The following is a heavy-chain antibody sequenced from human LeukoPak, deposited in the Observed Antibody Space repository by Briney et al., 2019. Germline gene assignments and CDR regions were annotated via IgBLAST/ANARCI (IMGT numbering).Heavy chain of an antibody. D-gene: IGHD3-3*01. CDR3: ARGDDFWSGYGETNWFDP. J-gene: IGHJ5*02. CDR2: IYHSGST. CDR1: GGSISSGGYS. V-gene: IGHV4-30-2*01. Sequence: SSETLSLTCAVSGGSISSGGYSWSWIRQPPGKGLEWIGYIYHSGSTYYNPSLKSRVTMSVDRSKNQFSPKLSSVTAADTAVYYCARGDDFWSGYGETNWFDPWGQGTLVTVSS.